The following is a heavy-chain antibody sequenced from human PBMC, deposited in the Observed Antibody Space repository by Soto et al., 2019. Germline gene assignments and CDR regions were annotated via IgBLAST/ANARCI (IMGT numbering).Heavy chain of an antibody. CDR3: ARVRAYSSSSYYFDY. V-gene: IGHV4-59*01. D-gene: IGHD6-6*01. CDR2: IYHSGST. J-gene: IGHJ4*02. CDR1: GGSISSYY. Sequence: QVQLQESGPGLVKPSETLSLTCTVSGGSISSYYWSWIRQPPGKGLEWLGYIYHSGSTNYNPSRKSRVTMSVDTSKNQFSLKLSSVTAADTAVYYCARVRAYSSSSYYFDYWGQGTLVTVSS.